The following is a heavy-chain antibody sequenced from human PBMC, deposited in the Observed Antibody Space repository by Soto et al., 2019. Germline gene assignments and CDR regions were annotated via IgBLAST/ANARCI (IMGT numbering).Heavy chain of an antibody. J-gene: IGHJ4*02. V-gene: IGHV1-46*01. D-gene: IGHD3-3*01. CDR1: GYTFSSYY. CDR3: ARMIFGRNVYYFDY. Sequence: ASVKVSCKASGYTFSSYYMHWVRQAPGQGLEWMGIINPSGGSTSYAQKFQGRVTMTRDTSTSTVYMELSSLRSVDTATYYCARMIFGRNVYYFDYWGRGTLVTVSS. CDR2: INPSGGST.